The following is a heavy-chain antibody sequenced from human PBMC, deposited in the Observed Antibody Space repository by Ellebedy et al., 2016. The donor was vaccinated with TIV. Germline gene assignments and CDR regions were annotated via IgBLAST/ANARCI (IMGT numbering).Heavy chain of an antibody. CDR1: GYTFTSYS. CDR3: AREVKRFDY. CDR2: INTNTGNP. J-gene: IGHJ4*02. Sequence: AASVKVSCKASGYTFTSYSMTWVQRAPGQGLEWMGWINTNTGNPTYAQGFTGRFVFSLDTSVSTAYLQISSLKAEDTAVYYCAREVKRFDYWGQGTLVTVSS. V-gene: IGHV7-4-1*02.